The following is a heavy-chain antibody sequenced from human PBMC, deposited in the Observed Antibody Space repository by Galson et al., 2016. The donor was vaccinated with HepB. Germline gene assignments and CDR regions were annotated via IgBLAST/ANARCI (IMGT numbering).Heavy chain of an antibody. J-gene: IGHJ2*01. D-gene: IGHD4-11*01. Sequence: QSGAEVKKPGESLRISCKASGYTFAGYYIHWVRQAPGQGLEWIGWINPGTGGTNYAQKSQGRVTMTRDTSISTAYLELSRLTSDDTAVYYCGRGDDYSNLSDLWGRGTLVPVSS. CDR3: GRGDDYSNLSDL. V-gene: IGHV1-2*02. CDR2: INPGTGGT. CDR1: GYTFAGYY.